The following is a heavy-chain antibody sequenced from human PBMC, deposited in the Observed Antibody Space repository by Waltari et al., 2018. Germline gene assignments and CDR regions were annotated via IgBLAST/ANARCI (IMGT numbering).Heavy chain of an antibody. CDR2: IYTIGST. D-gene: IGHD5-18*01. V-gene: IGHV4-61*02. CDR3: ARDGYAYGMDV. Sequence: QVQLQESGPGLVKPSQTLSLTCPVSGGSISRGSLYGSWIRRPAGKGLEWIGGIYTIGSTNYNPSLKSRVTISVDTSKNQFSLKLSSVTAADTAVYYCARDGYAYGMDVWGQGTTVTVSS. J-gene: IGHJ6*02. CDR1: GGSISRGSLY.